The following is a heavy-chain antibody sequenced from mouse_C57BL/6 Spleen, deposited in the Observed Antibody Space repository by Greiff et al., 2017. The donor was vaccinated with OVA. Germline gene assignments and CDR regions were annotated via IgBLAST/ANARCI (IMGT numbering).Heavy chain of an antibody. J-gene: IGHJ4*01. CDR1: GFTFSSYA. D-gene: IGHD4-1*01. CDR3: TRVRTELGRNYAMDY. V-gene: IGHV5-9-1*02. Sequence: EVKLVESGEGLVKPGGSLKLSCAASGFTFSSYAMSWVRQTPEKRLEWVAYISSGGDYIYYADTVKGRFTISRDNARNTLYLQMSSLKSEDTAMYYCTRVRTELGRNYAMDYWGQGTSVTVSS. CDR2: ISSGGDYI.